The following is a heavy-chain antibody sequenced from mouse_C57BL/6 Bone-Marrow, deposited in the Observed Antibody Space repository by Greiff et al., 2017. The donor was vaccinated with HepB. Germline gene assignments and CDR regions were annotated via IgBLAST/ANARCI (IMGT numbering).Heavy chain of an antibody. CDR3: ARGNYGSSYPLAY. D-gene: IGHD1-1*01. CDR1: GYTFTSYW. Sequence: QVQLKESGPELVKPGASVKISCKASGYTFTSYWMHWVKQRPGRGLEWIGRIDPNSGGTKYNEKFKSKATLTVDKPSSTAYMQLSSLTSEDSAVYYCARGNYGSSYPLAYWGQGTLVTVSA. V-gene: IGHV1-72*01. J-gene: IGHJ3*01. CDR2: IDPNSGGT.